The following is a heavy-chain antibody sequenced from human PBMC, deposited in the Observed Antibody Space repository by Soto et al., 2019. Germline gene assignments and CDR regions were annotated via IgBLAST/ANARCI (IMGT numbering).Heavy chain of an antibody. CDR1: GFTFSSYG. CDR2: ISYDGSNK. V-gene: IGHV3-30*03. D-gene: IGHD3-10*01. CDR3: ARKSSQLLWFGEIDY. Sequence: GGSLRLSCAASGFTFSSYGMHWVRQAPGKGLEWVAVISYDGSNKYYADSVKGRFTISRDNSKNTLYLQMNSLRAEDTAVYYCARKSSQLLWFGEIDYWGQGTLVTVSS. J-gene: IGHJ4*02.